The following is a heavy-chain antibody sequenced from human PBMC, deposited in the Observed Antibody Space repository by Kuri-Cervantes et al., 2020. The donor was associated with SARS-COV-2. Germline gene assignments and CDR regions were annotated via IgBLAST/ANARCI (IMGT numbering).Heavy chain of an antibody. CDR1: GGSISSGDYY. CDR2: IYYSRST. J-gene: IGHJ4*02. D-gene: IGHD6-6*01. V-gene: IGHV4-30-4*08. Sequence: STVSGGSISSGDYYWSWIRQPPGKGLEWNGYIYYSRSTYYNQSLKSLVTISVDTSKKPFTLKLSPVTAEEPAVYYCARRESSRAFDYWGQGTLVTVSS. CDR3: ARRESSRAFDY.